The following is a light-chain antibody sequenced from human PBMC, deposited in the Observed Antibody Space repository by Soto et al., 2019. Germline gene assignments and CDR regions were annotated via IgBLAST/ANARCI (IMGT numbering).Light chain of an antibody. V-gene: IGKV3-15*01. CDR3: QQYNNWPWT. CDR1: QSISDT. J-gene: IGKJ1*01. Sequence: EIVMTQSPATLSASPGGRATLSCRASQSISDTLAWYHQTPGQAPSLLIHGASTRATGFPARFSGSGSGTDFTLTISSLQSEDFAVYYCQQYNNWPWTFGQGTKVDIK. CDR2: GAS.